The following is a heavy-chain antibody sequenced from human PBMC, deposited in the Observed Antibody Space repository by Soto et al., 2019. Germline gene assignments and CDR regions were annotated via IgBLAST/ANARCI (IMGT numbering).Heavy chain of an antibody. V-gene: IGHV1-69*13. J-gene: IGHJ5*02. Sequence: ASVKVSCKASGATFSSYAISWGREAPGHGLEWMGGIIPIFGTANYAQKFQGRVTITADESTNTAYMELSSLRSEDTAVYYCARGLGEYNWIFDPWRQRTLVTVSS. CDR2: IIPIFGTA. CDR1: GATFSSYA. CDR3: ARGLGEYNWIFDP. D-gene: IGHD1-20*01.